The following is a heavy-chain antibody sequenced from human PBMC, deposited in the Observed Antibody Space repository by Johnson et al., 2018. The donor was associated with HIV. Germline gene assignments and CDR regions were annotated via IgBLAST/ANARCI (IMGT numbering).Heavy chain of an antibody. CDR3: VRRGRYCSNGVCFDAFDI. Sequence: AQLVESGGTVVRPGGSLRLSCAASGFTFDNYGMSWVRQAPGKGLEWVSGINWNGGTTGYADSVKGRFTISRDNAKKSLYLQMNSLRAEDTALYYCVRRGRYCSNGVCFDAFDIWGQGTMVTVSS. CDR1: GFTFDNYG. V-gene: IGHV3-20*04. CDR2: INWNGGTT. D-gene: IGHD2-8*01. J-gene: IGHJ3*02.